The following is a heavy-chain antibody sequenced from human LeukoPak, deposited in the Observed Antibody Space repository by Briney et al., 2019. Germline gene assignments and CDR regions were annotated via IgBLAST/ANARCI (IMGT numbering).Heavy chain of an antibody. Sequence: GASVKVSCKASGYTFTSYYMHWVRQAPGQRLEWMGWINAGGGDTKYSQKLQGRVTITRDTSASTAYMELSSLRSEDTAVYYCARSSSSSGFYFDYWGQGTLVTVSS. J-gene: IGHJ4*02. CDR3: ARSSSSSGFYFDY. CDR2: INAGGGDT. D-gene: IGHD6-6*01. V-gene: IGHV1-3*01. CDR1: GYTFTSYY.